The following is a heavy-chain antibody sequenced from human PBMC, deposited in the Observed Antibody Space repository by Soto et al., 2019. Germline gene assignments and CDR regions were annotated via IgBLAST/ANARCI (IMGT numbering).Heavy chain of an antibody. CDR3: ARGWVARAFRSYFDY. Sequence: GGSLRLSCAASGFTFSSYGMHWVRQAPGKGLEWVAVIWYDGSNKYYADSVKGRFTISRDNSKNTLYLQMNSLRAEDTAVYYCARGWVARAFRSYFDYWGQGTLVTVSS. CDR1: GFTFSSYG. J-gene: IGHJ4*02. D-gene: IGHD2-21*01. CDR2: IWYDGSNK. V-gene: IGHV3-33*01.